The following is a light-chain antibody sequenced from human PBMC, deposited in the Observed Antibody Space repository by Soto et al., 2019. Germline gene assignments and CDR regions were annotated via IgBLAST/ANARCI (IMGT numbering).Light chain of an antibody. CDR1: QDIRKY. Sequence: DIQLTQSPSSLSASVGDRVTITCQASQDIRKYLNWYHQKPGEAPKLLIYDASTLDTGVTSRFRGSGSGTDFTFTISGLQSEDVGTYYCQQYENLPITFGQGTRLEIK. CDR2: DAS. V-gene: IGKV1-33*01. CDR3: QQYENLPIT. J-gene: IGKJ5*01.